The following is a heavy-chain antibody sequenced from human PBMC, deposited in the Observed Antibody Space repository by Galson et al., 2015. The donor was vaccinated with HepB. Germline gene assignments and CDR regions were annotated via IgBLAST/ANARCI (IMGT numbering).Heavy chain of an antibody. CDR2: ISAYNGNT. CDR1: GYTFTSYG. Sequence: SVKVSCKASGYTFTSYGISWVRQAPGQGLEWMGWISAYNGNTNYAQKLQGRVTMTTDTSTSTAYMELRSLRSDDTAVYYCAREQNDYGDSDLDYWGQGTLVTVSS. J-gene: IGHJ4*02. CDR3: AREQNDYGDSDLDY. V-gene: IGHV1-18*01. D-gene: IGHD4-17*01.